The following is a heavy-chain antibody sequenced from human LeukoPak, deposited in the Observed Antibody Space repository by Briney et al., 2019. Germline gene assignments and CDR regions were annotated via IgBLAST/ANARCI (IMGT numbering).Heavy chain of an antibody. CDR2: INSDESTT. Sequence: GGSLRLSCAASGFTFSRYWMHWVRQASGKGLVWVSRINSDESTTFYADSVKGRFTISRDNAKNTLYLQMNSLRAEDTAVYYCARGSGYSVFDYWGQGTLVTVSS. CDR1: GFTFSRYW. V-gene: IGHV3-74*01. D-gene: IGHD3-3*01. CDR3: ARGSGYSVFDY. J-gene: IGHJ4*02.